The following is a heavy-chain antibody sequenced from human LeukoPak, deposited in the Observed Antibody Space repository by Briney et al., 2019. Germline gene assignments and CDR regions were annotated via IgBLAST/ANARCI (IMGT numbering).Heavy chain of an antibody. D-gene: IGHD3-3*01. J-gene: IGHJ6*03. CDR2: MNPDSGRT. CDR3: ARGPNYDFWGGNYYYYMHV. V-gene: IGHV1-8*01. CDR1: GYTFTNYD. Sequence: ASVTVSCQASGYTFTNYDINWVRQAPGRGVEWVGGMNPDSGRTEYAQKFRGGVTMTRDTSISTAYVALSRLQSEDTDGYYCARGPNYDFWGGNYYYYMHVWGKGPT.